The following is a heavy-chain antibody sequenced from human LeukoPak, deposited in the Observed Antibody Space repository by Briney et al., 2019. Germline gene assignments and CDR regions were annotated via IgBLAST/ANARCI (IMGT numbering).Heavy chain of an antibody. D-gene: IGHD3-3*01. V-gene: IGHV1-69*13. CDR1: GGTFSSYA. CDR2: IIPIFGTA. J-gene: IGHJ4*02. CDR3: ARVVSPNYDFWSGYFDY. Sequence: ASVKVSCKASGGTFSSYAISWVRQAPGQGLEWMGGIIPIFGTANYAQKFQGRVTITADESTNTAYMELSSLRSEDTAVYYCARVVSPNYDFWSGYFDYWGQGTLVTVSS.